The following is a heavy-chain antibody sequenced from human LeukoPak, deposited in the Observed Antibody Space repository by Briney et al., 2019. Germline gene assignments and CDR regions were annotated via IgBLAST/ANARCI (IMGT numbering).Heavy chain of an antibody. D-gene: IGHD6-25*01. J-gene: IGHJ3*02. CDR3: ARALVVAAGFDI. Sequence: ASLKVSCKASGYTFTGYYMHWVRQAPGQGLEWMGCISPNSGGTNYAQKFQGRVTMTRDTSISTAYMELSSLRSDDTAIYYCARALVVAAGFDIWGQGTMVTVSS. V-gene: IGHV1-2*02. CDR2: ISPNSGGT. CDR1: GYTFTGYY.